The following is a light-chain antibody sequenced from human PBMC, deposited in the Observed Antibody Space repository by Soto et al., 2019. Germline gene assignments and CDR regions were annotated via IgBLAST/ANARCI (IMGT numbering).Light chain of an antibody. V-gene: IGLV1-40*01. J-gene: IGLJ1*01. CDR1: SSNIGAGYD. Sequence: QSVLTQLPSVSRAPGQRLTLSCTGSSSNIGAGYDVHWYQQLPGAAPKVVIYGNTNRPSGVPDRFSGSKSGPSASLVITGLQAEDEADYYCLSYDKSLSGYVFGAGTKVTVL. CDR2: GNT. CDR3: LSYDKSLSGYV.